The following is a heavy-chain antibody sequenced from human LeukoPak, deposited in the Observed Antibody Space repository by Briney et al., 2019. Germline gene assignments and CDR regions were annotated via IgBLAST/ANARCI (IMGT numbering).Heavy chain of an antibody. Sequence: SETLSLTCTVYGGSINSYYWNWIRQPPGKGLEWVGYISYSGYTNYNPSLKSRVTISVDTSKNQFSLTLTSVTAADTAVYYCARDLYGGNSGFVYWGQGTLVTVSS. D-gene: IGHD4-23*01. V-gene: IGHV4-59*01. CDR1: GGSINSYY. J-gene: IGHJ4*02. CDR2: ISYSGYT. CDR3: ARDLYGGNSGFVY.